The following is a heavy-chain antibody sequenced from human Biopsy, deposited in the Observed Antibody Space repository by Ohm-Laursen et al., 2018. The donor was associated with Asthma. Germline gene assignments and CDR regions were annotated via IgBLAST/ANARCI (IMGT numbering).Heavy chain of an antibody. Sequence: ATVKISCKPSGYTFNSAGITWVRQAPGQGLEWMGWISVYNGNTKVAQKLQDRVTMITDTSTSTAYMELRSLRSGDTAVYFCARAVDYSHYYGIDVWGQGTTVTVS. V-gene: IGHV1-18*01. CDR2: ISVYNGNT. CDR3: ARAVDYSHYYGIDV. J-gene: IGHJ6*02. CDR1: GYTFNSAG. D-gene: IGHD3-10*01.